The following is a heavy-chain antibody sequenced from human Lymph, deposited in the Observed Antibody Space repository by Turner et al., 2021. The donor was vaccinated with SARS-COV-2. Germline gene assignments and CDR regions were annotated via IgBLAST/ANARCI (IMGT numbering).Heavy chain of an antibody. Sequence: QVHLQESGPGLVKPSETLSLTCTVSGGSISSYYWSWIRQPPGKGLEWIGYIYYSGSTNYNPSLKSRVTISVDTSKNQFSLRLSSVTAADTAVYYCAGGFDYWGQGTLVTVSS. CDR3: AGGFDY. CDR2: IYYSGST. D-gene: IGHD3-16*01. J-gene: IGHJ4*02. V-gene: IGHV4-59*08. CDR1: GGSISSYY.